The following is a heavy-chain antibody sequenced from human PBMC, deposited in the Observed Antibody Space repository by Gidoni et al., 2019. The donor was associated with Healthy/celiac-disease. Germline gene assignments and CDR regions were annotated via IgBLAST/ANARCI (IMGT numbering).Heavy chain of an antibody. Sequence: QVQLQQWGAGLLKPSETLSLTCAVYGGSFSGYYWSWIRQPPGKGLEWIGEINHSGSTNYNPSLKSRVTISVDTSKNQFSLKLSSVTAADTAVYYCARGSWVTKGSRRRRNWFDPWGQGTLVTVSS. J-gene: IGHJ5*02. CDR3: ARGSWVTKGSRRRRNWFDP. CDR1: GGSFSGYY. CDR2: INHSGST. D-gene: IGHD4-17*01. V-gene: IGHV4-34*01.